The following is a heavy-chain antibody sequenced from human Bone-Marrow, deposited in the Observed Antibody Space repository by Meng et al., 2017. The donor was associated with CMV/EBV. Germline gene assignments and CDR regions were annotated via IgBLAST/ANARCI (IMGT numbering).Heavy chain of an antibody. CDR3: AREGLDGYYYDSSGYSYYYYGMAV. CDR1: GYTFTGYY. V-gene: IGHV1-2*02. J-gene: IGHJ6*01. CDR2: INPNSGGT. Sequence: ASVKVSCKASGYTFTGYYMHWVRQAPGQGLEWMGWINPNSGGTNYAQKLQGRVTMTTDTSTSTAYMELRSLRSDDTAVYYCAREGLDGYYYDSSGYSYYYYGMAVWGQGPTVTGYS. D-gene: IGHD3-22*01.